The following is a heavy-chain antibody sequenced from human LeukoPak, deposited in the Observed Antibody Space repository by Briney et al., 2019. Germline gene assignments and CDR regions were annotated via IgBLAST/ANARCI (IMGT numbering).Heavy chain of an antibody. V-gene: IGHV1-69*06. J-gene: IGHJ4*02. CDR2: IIPIFGTA. CDR1: GGTFSSYA. CDR3: ARGPLSGMATISYDY. D-gene: IGHD5-24*01. Sequence: ASVKVSCKASGGTFSSYAISWVRQAPGQGLEWMGGIIPIFGTANYAQKFQGRVTITANKSTSTAYMELSSLRSEDTAVYYCARGPLSGMATISYDYWGQGTLVTVSS.